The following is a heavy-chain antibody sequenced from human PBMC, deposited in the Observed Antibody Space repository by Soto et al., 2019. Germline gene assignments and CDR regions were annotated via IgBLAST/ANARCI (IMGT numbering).Heavy chain of an antibody. CDR1: GDTFTDYY. CDR2: VNPSGGHT. V-gene: IGHV1-46*01. J-gene: IGHJ4*02. D-gene: IGHD2-21*02. Sequence: QVQLVQSGAEVKKPGASVKVSCKASGDTFTDYYIHWVRQAPGQGLEWMGTVNPSGGHTTYAQHFLGKMNMTRDTSTNTFYIELTSLTSEDTAEYYCARGGHVVVVTAALDYWGQGTLVTVSS. CDR3: ARGGHVVVVTAALDY.